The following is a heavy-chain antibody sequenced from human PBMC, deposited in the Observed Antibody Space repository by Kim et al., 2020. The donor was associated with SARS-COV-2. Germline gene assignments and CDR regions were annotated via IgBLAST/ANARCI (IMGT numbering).Heavy chain of an antibody. J-gene: IGHJ3*02. CDR2: INPNSGGT. CDR1: GYTFTGYY. D-gene: IGHD3-3*01. Sequence: ASVKVSCKASGYTFTGYYMHWVRQAPGQGLEWMGRINPNSGGTNYAQKFQGRVTMTRDTSISTAYMELSRLRSDDTAVYYCARAGDGKAFWGVVIDDAFDIWGQGTMVTVSS. CDR3: ARAGDGKAFWGVVIDDAFDI. V-gene: IGHV1-2*06.